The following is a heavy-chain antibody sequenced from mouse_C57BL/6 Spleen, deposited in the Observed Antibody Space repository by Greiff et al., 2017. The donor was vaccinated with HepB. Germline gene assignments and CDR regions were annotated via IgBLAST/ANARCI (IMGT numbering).Heavy chain of an antibody. CDR2: IRLKSYNYAT. Sequence: EVKLVESGGGLVQPGGSMKLSCVASGFTFSNYWMNWVRQSPEKGLEWVAQIRLKSYNYATHYAESVKGRFTISRDDSKSSVYLQMNNLRAEDTGIYYCTGRITTVVAYYAMDYWGQGTSVTVSS. CDR1: GFTFSNYW. CDR3: TGRITTVVAYYAMDY. J-gene: IGHJ4*01. D-gene: IGHD1-1*01. V-gene: IGHV6-3*01.